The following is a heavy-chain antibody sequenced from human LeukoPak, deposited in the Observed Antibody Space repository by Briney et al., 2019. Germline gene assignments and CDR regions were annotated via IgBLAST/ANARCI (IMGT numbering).Heavy chain of an antibody. CDR2: INPNSGGT. Sequence: ASVKVSCKASGYTFTGYYMHWVRQAPGQGLEWMGWINPNSGGTNYAQKFQGRVTMTRDTSISTAYMELSRLRSDDTAVYYCARDLQRITMVRGGLDAFDIWGQGTMVTVSS. J-gene: IGHJ3*02. V-gene: IGHV1-2*02. D-gene: IGHD3-10*01. CDR3: ARDLQRITMVRGGLDAFDI. CDR1: GYTFTGYY.